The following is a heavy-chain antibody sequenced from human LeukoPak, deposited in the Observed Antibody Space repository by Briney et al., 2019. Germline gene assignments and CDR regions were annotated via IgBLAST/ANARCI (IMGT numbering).Heavy chain of an antibody. V-gene: IGHV3-23*01. J-gene: IGHJ4*02. CDR2: ISGDGGST. CDR1: GFNFSNYA. D-gene: IGHD6-13*01. CDR3: AKTSKYSTTWYDY. Sequence: PGGSLRLSCAASGFNFSNYAMSWVRQAPGKGLEWVSGISGDGGSTYYADSVKGRFTISRGSSENALYLQMNSLRAEDTAVYYCAKTSKYSTTWYDYWGQGTLVTVPS.